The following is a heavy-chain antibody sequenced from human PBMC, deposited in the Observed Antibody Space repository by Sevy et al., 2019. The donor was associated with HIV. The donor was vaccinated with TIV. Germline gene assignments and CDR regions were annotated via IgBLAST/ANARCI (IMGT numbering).Heavy chain of an antibody. CDR3: AKDGDVSSWRYKYYGMDV. CDR2: ISYDGSNI. V-gene: IGHV3-30*18. Sequence: GGSLRLSCAASGFTFTSYGIHWVRQAPGKGLEWVAVISYDGSNIYYADSVKGRFTISRDNSKNTLYLQMNSLGAEDTAVYYCAKDGDVSSWRYKYYGMDVWGQGTTVTVSS. CDR1: GFTFTSYG. J-gene: IGHJ6*02. D-gene: IGHD6-13*01.